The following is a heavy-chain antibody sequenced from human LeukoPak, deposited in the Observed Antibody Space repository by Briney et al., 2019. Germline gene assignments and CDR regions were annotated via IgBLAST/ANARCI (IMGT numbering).Heavy chain of an antibody. CDR3: AKGEGDY. J-gene: IGHJ4*02. D-gene: IGHD2-21*01. CDR2: IYDSGNT. CDR1: GGTISSYY. Sequence: SETLSLTCTVSGGTISSYYWSWIRQPPGKGLEWIGYIYDSGNTNYNPSLKSLVTISVDTSKNQFSLKVRSVTAADTAVYYCAKGEGDYWGQGTLVTVSS. V-gene: IGHV4-59*01.